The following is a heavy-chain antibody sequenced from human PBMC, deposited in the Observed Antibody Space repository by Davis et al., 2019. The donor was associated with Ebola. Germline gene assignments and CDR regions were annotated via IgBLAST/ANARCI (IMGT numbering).Heavy chain of an antibody. Sequence: GESLKISCAASGFTFSDYYMSWIRQAPGKGLEWVSYISSSGSTIYYADSVKGRFTISRDNAKNSLYLQMNSLRAEDTAVYYCARDNYDFWSGYYTANYYYYYGMDVWGQGTTVTVSS. CDR1: GFTFSDYY. CDR3: ARDNYDFWSGYYTANYYYYYGMDV. D-gene: IGHD3-3*01. CDR2: ISSSGSTI. V-gene: IGHV3-11*01. J-gene: IGHJ6*02.